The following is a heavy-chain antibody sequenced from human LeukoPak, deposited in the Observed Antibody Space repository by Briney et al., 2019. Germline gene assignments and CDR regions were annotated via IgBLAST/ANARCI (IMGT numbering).Heavy chain of an antibody. D-gene: IGHD3-10*01. CDR1: GFTFSSYG. V-gene: IGHV3-30*18. J-gene: IGHJ4*02. Sequence: GGSLRLSCAASGFTFSSYGMHWVRQAPGKGLEWVAVISYDGSNKYYADSVKGRFTIPRDNSKSTLYLQMNSLRAEDTAVYCCANSLGSSLFDYWGQGTLVTVSS. CDR2: ISYDGSNK. CDR3: ANSLGSSLFDY.